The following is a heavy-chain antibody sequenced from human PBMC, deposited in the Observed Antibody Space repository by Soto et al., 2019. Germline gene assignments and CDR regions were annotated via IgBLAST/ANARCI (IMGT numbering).Heavy chain of an antibody. CDR1: GFTFRTYW. CDR3: ARDGSTSWYSYDYHGMDV. V-gene: IGHV3-7*05. D-gene: IGHD5-18*01. Sequence: EVQLVESGGGLVQPGGSLRLSCAASGFTFRTYWLSWVRQVPGKGLEWVANINLDGSEKTYVDSVKGRFTISRDNARNSLYLQMSSLRAEDTAPYYCARDGSTSWYSYDYHGMDVWGQGTTVTVSS. J-gene: IGHJ6*02. CDR2: INLDGSEK.